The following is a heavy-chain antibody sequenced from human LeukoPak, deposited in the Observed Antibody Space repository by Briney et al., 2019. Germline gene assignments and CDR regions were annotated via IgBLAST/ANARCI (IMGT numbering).Heavy chain of an antibody. CDR2: INPSGGST. Sequence: ASVKVSCKASGYIFTNYYMHWVRQAPGQGREWMGVINPSGGSTTYAQKFQGRVTMTRDSSTSTVYMELSSLISEDTAVYYCARELFGYYSGMDVWGQGTTVTVSS. D-gene: IGHD3-10*01. CDR3: ARELFGYYSGMDV. J-gene: IGHJ6*02. CDR1: GYIFTNYY. V-gene: IGHV1-46*01.